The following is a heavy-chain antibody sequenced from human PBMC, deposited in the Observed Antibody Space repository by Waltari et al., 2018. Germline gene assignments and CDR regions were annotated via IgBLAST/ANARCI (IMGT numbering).Heavy chain of an antibody. D-gene: IGHD2-8*02. Sequence: VQLLESGGGLVQPGGSLGLSCAASGFTFSNYDMSWVRQAPGKGLEWVSVIYNFGSTHYGDSVKGRFTISRDNSKNTLYLQMNSLRAEDTAVYYCAKDGGGVTFDIWGQGTMVTVSS. J-gene: IGHJ3*02. CDR2: IYNFGST. V-gene: IGHV3-23*03. CDR3: AKDGGGVTFDI. CDR1: GFTFSNYD.